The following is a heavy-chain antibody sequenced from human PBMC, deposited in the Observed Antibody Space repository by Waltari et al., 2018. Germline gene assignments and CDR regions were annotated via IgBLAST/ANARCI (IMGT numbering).Heavy chain of an antibody. D-gene: IGHD1-1*01. J-gene: IGHJ3*02. CDR1: GFPFSSYW. CDR3: ARDRTTGTTVDAFDI. V-gene: IGHV3-7*01. CDR2: IKQEGSEK. Sequence: EVQLVESGGGLVQPGGSLRLSCAASGFPFSSYWMSWVRQAPGKGLEWVANIKQEGSEKYYVDSVKGRFTISRDNAKNSLYLQMNSLRAEDTAVYYCARDRTTGTTVDAFDIWGQGTMVTVSS.